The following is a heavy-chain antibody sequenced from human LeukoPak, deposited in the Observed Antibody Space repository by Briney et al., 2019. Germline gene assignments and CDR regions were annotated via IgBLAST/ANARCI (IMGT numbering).Heavy chain of an antibody. J-gene: IGHJ4*02. D-gene: IGHD3-16*01. CDR2: INPNSGGT. V-gene: IGHV1-2*06. CDR3: ARDVEARTWGLGNY. CDR1: GYSFTAFY. Sequence: ASVKVSCKASGYSFTAFYMHWVRQAPGQGLEWMGRINPNSGGTNFAQKFQGRVTMTSDTSISTAYMELNNLRSDDTAVYYCARDVEARTWGLGNYWGQGTLVTVSS.